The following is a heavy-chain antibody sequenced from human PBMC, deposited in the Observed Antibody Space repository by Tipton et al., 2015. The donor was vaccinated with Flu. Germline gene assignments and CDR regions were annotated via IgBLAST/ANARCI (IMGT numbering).Heavy chain of an antibody. J-gene: IGHJ4*02. Sequence: GSLRLSCEASGFTSWSYWMSWVRQAPGKGAEWVANIKQDGNERNYVDSVQGRFIMSRDNARNSVYLQMNSLRVEDTAVYFCATLRGGVFDYWGQGTRVTVSS. D-gene: IGHD3-16*01. CDR2: IKQDGNER. CDR3: ATLRGGVFDY. CDR1: GFTSWSYW. V-gene: IGHV3-7*01.